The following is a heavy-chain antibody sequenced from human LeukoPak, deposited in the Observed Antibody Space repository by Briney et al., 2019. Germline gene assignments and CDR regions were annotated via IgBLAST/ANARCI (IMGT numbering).Heavy chain of an antibody. Sequence: PGGSLRLSCAASGFTFSSYAMSWVRQAPGKGLEWVSAISGSGGSTYYADSVKGRFTISRDNSKNTQYLQMNSLRAEDTAVYYCAKGAGYSGYVYLDYWGQGTLVTVSS. CDR2: ISGSGGST. D-gene: IGHD5-12*01. CDR1: GFTFSSYA. J-gene: IGHJ4*02. V-gene: IGHV3-23*01. CDR3: AKGAGYSGYVYLDY.